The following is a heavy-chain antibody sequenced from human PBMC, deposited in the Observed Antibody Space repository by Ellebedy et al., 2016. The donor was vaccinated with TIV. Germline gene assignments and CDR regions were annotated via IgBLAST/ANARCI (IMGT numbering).Heavy chain of an antibody. D-gene: IGHD3-3*01. CDR2: IYYSGST. Sequence: SETLSLXXAVYGGSFSGYYWSWIRQPPGKGLEWIGSIYYSGSTYYNPSLKSRVTISVDTSKNQFSLKLSSVTAADTAVYYCARPYYDFWSGYYTGGFGWFDPWGQGTLVTVSS. CDR3: ARPYYDFWSGYYTGGFGWFDP. J-gene: IGHJ5*02. CDR1: GGSFSGYY. V-gene: IGHV4-34*01.